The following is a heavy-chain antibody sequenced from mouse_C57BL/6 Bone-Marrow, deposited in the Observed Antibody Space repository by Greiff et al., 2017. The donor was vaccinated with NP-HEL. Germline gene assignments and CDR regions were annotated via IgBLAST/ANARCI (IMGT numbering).Heavy chain of an antibody. CDR1: GYTFTSYT. CDR2: INPSSGYT. J-gene: IGHJ3*01. Sequence: SGAELARPGASVKMSCKASGYTFTSYTMHWVKQRPGQGLEWIGYINPSSGYTKYNQKFKDKATLTADKSSSTAYMQLSSLTSEDSAVYYCAKLPWFAYWGQGTLVTVSA. V-gene: IGHV1-4*01. CDR3: AKLPWFAY.